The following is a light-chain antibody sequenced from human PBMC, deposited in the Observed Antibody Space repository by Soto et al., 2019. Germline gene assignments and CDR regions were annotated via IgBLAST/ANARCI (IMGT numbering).Light chain of an antibody. Sequence: EIVMTQSPATLSVSPGERATLSCRASQSVSSNLAWYQQKPGQAPRLLISGASTRATGVTARFSGSGSGTEFTLTINSLQPEDFATYYCQQYDSYPLTFGGGTRVEIK. J-gene: IGKJ4*01. CDR2: GAS. CDR1: QSVSSN. CDR3: QQYDSYPLT. V-gene: IGKV3-15*01.